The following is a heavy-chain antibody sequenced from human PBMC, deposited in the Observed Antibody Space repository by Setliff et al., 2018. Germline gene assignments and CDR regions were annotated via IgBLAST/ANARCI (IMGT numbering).Heavy chain of an antibody. J-gene: IGHJ5*02. CDR3: ARDTSSDWAAWFDP. V-gene: IGHV4-61*02. CDR2: VFVDGST. Sequence: SETLSLTCTVSGASMRSGTYYWSWIRRPAGKGLEWIGRVFVDGSTNYNPSLKSRVTMSVDTSKNQSSLKLTSVTAADTAIYYCARDTSSDWAAWFDPWSQGILVTVSS. CDR1: GASMRSGTYY. D-gene: IGHD3-22*01.